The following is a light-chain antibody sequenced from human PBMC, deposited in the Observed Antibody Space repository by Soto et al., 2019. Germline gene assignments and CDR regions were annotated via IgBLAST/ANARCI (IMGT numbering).Light chain of an antibody. CDR1: QSVSSSY. Sequence: EIVLTQSPGTLSLSPGETATLSCRASQSVSSSYLDWYQQKPGQAPRLLIFGTSSRATGIPDRFSGSGSGTDFTLTISRLEPEDFAVYYCQHYGSSPPVTFGGGTKVEIK. CDR3: QHYGSSPPVT. CDR2: GTS. J-gene: IGKJ4*01. V-gene: IGKV3-20*01.